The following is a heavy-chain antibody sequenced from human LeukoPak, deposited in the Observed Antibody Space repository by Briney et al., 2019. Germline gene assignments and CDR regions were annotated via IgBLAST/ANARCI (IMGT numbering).Heavy chain of an antibody. CDR3: ARAVAGSYNWFDP. V-gene: IGHV4-4*02. D-gene: IGHD6-19*01. J-gene: IGHJ5*02. CDR1: GGSISSSNW. Sequence: PSETLSLTCAVSGGSISSSNWRSWVRQPPGKGLEWIGEIYHSGSTNYNPSLKSRVTISVDKSKNQFSLKLSSVTAADTAVYYCARAVAGSYNWFDPWGQGTLVTVSS. CDR2: IYHSGST.